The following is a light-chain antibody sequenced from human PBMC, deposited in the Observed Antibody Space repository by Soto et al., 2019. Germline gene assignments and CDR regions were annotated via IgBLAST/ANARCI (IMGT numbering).Light chain of an antibody. V-gene: IGLV2-14*01. CDR2: EVS. J-gene: IGLJ1*01. CDR1: SSDVGTYNF. Sequence: QSALTQPASVSGSPGQSITICCTGTSSDVGTYNFVSWYQHHPGKAPKLIIYEVSNRPSGISDRFSGSKSGSTASLTISGLQAEDEADYHCTSYTTNTALVFGTGTKVTVL. CDR3: TSYTTNTALV.